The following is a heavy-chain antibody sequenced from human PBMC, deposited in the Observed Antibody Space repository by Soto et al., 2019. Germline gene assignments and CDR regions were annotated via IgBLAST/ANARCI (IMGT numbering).Heavy chain of an antibody. Sequence: QVQLVESGGGLVKPGGSLRLSCAASGFTFSDYYMSWIRQAPGKGLEWVSYIRSSGNTIYYADSVKGRFTISRDNAKNSLYLQLNGLRAEDTALYYCASGYGGTSFGVYFEYWGQGTLVTVSS. CDR2: IRSSGNTI. CDR3: ASGYGGTSFGVYFEY. V-gene: IGHV3-11*01. CDR1: GFTFSDYY. J-gene: IGHJ4*02. D-gene: IGHD4-17*01.